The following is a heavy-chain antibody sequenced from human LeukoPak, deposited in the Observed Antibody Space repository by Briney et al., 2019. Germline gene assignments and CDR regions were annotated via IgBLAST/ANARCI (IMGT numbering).Heavy chain of an antibody. V-gene: IGHV3-23*01. J-gene: IGHJ6*03. CDR1: GFFFIKYA. CDR3: AKVAYCSSTSCRYYYYYMDV. Sequence: GGSLRLSCTASGFFFIKYAMSWVRQAPARGPEWVSAISGSSGSTYYADSVKGRFTIPRDNSKNTLYLQMNSLRAEDTAVYYCAKVAYCSSTSCRYYYYYMDVWGKGTTVTVSS. CDR2: ISGSSGST. D-gene: IGHD2-2*01.